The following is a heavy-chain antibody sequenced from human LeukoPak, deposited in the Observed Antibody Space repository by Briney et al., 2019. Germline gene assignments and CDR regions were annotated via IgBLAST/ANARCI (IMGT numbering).Heavy chain of an antibody. CDR2: ISTGSSYI. CDR1: GFTFSSYS. D-gene: IGHD2-21*02. Sequence: HGGSLRLSCAASGFTFSSYSMSWVRQAPGKGLEWVSSISTGSSYIFYADSLKGRFTISRDNAKNSLSLQMNSLRAEDTAVYYCARLPAIRLPADYWGQGTLVTVSS. J-gene: IGHJ4*02. CDR3: ARLPAIRLPADY. V-gene: IGHV3-21*01.